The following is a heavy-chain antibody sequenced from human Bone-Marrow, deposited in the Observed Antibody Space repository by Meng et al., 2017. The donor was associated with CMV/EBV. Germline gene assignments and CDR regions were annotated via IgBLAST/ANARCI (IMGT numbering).Heavy chain of an antibody. D-gene: IGHD2-2*01. Sequence: GGSLRLSCAVSGFTFSSYAMHWVRQAPGKGLEWVAVISYDGSNKYYADSVKGRFTISRDNSKNTLYLQMNSLRAEDTAVYYCARDSCSSTSGNDAFDIWGQGTMVAVSS. CDR3: ARDSCSSTSGNDAFDI. V-gene: IGHV3-30*19. CDR1: GFTFSSYA. CDR2: ISYDGSNK. J-gene: IGHJ3*02.